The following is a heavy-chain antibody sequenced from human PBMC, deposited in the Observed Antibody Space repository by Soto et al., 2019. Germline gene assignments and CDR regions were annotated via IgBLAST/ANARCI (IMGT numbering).Heavy chain of an antibody. V-gene: IGHV4-30-4*01. J-gene: IGHJ5*02. D-gene: IGHD2-15*01. CDR1: GGSISSGDYY. CDR3: ARDDGQTPWFDP. CDR2: IYYSGST. Sequence: QGQLQESGPGLVKPSQTLSLTCTVSGGSISSGDYYWSWIRQHPGKGLECIGYIYYSGSTYYNPSLKSRFTISVDTPKHQFSLKLSSVTAAYTAVYYCARDDGQTPWFDPWGQGTLVTVSS.